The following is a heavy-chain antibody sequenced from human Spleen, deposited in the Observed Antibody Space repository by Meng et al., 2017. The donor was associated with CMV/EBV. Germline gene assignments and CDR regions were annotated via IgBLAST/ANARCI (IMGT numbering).Heavy chain of an antibody. J-gene: IGHJ4*02. CDR2: VSGSGDST. CDR3: AKEGGYSYGYGYFDY. Sequence: SAFTFSSYAMSSVRQATGKGLEWVSAVSGSGDSTYYADSVKSRFTISRDNSKNTLYLQMSSLRAEDTAVYYCAKEGGYSYGYGYFDYWGQGTLVTVSS. V-gene: IGHV3-23*01. CDR1: AFTFSSYA. D-gene: IGHD5-18*01.